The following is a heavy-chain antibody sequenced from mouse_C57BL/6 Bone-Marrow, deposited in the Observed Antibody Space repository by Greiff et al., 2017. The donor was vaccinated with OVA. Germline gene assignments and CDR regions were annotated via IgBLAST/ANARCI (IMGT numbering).Heavy chain of an antibody. CDR2: IDPEDGET. V-gene: IGHV14-2*01. D-gene: IGHD2-3*01. Sequence: VQLQQSGAELVKPGASVKLSCTASGFNIKDSYMHWVKQRTEQGLEWIGRIDPEDGETKYAPQFQGKATITADTSSNTAYLQLSSLTSEDTAVYYCACYDGYWYFDVWGTGTTVTVSS. J-gene: IGHJ1*03. CDR3: ACYDGYWYFDV. CDR1: GFNIKDSY.